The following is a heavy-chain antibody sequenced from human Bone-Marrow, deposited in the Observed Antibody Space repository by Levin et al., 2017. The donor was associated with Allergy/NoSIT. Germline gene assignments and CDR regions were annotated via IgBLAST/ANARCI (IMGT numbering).Heavy chain of an antibody. V-gene: IGHV4-59*01. CDR1: GGSMTNYY. CDR3: ARDGWLRGNDAFDV. J-gene: IGHJ3*01. Sequence: PGGSLRLSCTVSGGSMTNYYWVWLRQPPGKGLEWLGYVHYSGTTTYNPSLKGRLTMSRDTSRNQFSLNLNSVTAADTAVYYCARDGWLRGNDAFDVWGQGTMVTVSS. CDR2: VHYSGTT. D-gene: IGHD6-19*01.